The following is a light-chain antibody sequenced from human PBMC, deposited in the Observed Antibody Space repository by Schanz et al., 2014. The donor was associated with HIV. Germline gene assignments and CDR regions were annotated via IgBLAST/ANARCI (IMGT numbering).Light chain of an antibody. CDR2: DNT. CDR3: QAWDSGTVI. CDR1: SSNIGADYD. V-gene: IGLV1-40*01. Sequence: SVLAQPPSVSGAPGQRVTISCTGSSSNIGADYDVHWYQLLPGTAPKLLIFDNTHRPSGVPARFSGSKSGSSASLAISGLQAEDEADYCCQAWDSGTVIFGGGTKLTVL. J-gene: IGLJ2*01.